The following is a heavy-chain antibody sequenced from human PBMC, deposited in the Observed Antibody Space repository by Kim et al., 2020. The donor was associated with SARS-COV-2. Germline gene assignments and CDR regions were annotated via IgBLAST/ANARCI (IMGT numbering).Heavy chain of an antibody. D-gene: IGHD7-27*01. J-gene: IGHJ3*02. V-gene: IGHV1-2*02. Sequence: QKFQGRVTMTRDTSISTAYMELSRLRYDDTAVYYCARLDHWGWVHDAFDIWGQGTMVTVSS. CDR3: ARLDHWGWVHDAFDI.